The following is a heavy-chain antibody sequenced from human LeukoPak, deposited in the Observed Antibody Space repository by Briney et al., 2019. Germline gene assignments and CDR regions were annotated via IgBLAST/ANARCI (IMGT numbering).Heavy chain of an antibody. Sequence: ASVKVSCKASGYTFTSYGISWVRQAPGQALEWMGWISAYNGNTNYAQKLQGRVTMTTDTSTSTAYMELRSLRSDDTAVYYCARHPPATAMVTSDYWGQGTLVTVSS. CDR2: ISAYNGNT. CDR3: ARHPPATAMVTSDY. V-gene: IGHV1-18*01. J-gene: IGHJ4*02. D-gene: IGHD5-18*01. CDR1: GYTFTSYG.